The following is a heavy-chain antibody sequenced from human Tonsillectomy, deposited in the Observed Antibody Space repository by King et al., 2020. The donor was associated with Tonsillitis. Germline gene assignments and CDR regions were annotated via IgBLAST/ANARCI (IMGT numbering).Heavy chain of an antibody. V-gene: IGHV3-49*04. J-gene: IGHJ4*02. CDR1: GFTFGDYA. CDR2: IRSKAYGGTT. D-gene: IGHD6-19*01. CDR3: TREGDSGWYYFDY. Sequence: QLVQSGGGLVQPGRSLRLSCTASGFTFGDYAMSWVRQAPGKGLEWVGFIRSKAYGGTTEYAASVKGRFTISRDDSKSIAYLQMNSLKTEDTAVYYCTREGDSGWYYFDYWGQGTLVTVSS.